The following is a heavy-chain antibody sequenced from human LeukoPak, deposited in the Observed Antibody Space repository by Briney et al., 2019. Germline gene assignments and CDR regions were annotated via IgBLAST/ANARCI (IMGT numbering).Heavy chain of an antibody. V-gene: IGHV3-7*03. J-gene: IGHJ6*02. CDR3: ARGGGLDV. Sequence: GGSLRLSCAASGFTFSSYWMNWARQAPGKGLEWVASINHNGNVNYYVDSVKGRFTISRDNAENSLYLQMSNLRAEDTAVYFCARGGGLDVWGQGATVTVSS. CDR1: GFTFSSYW. CDR2: INHNGNVN. D-gene: IGHD3-16*01.